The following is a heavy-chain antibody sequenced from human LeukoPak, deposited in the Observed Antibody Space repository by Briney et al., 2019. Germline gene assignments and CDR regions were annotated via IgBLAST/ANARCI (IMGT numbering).Heavy chain of an antibody. J-gene: IGHJ4*02. V-gene: IGHV3-23*01. D-gene: IGHD7-27*01. CDR1: GFTFSNYA. CDR3: AREHWDFDY. Sequence: PGGSLRLSCAASGFTFSNYAITWIRQAPGKGLEWVSEISGSGESQYYGDSVKGRFTISRDNSKNTLYLQMNSLTAGDTAVYYCAREHWDFDYWGQGTLVTVSS. CDR2: ISGSGESQ.